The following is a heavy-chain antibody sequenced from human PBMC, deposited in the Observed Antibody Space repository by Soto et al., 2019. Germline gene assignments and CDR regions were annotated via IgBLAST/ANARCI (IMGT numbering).Heavy chain of an antibody. CDR1: GYIFATYW. V-gene: IGHV5-51*01. J-gene: IGHJ3*01. CDR3: AKLSMVDAFDL. Sequence: GESLKISCQASGYIFATYWIGWVRQEPGKGLEWMGLIYPGDSDTNYNPSFQGRVTISADMSINTAYLQWNSLKASDTAIYFCAKLSMVDAFDLWGQRTMVTVSS. D-gene: IGHD2-8*01. CDR2: IYPGDSDT.